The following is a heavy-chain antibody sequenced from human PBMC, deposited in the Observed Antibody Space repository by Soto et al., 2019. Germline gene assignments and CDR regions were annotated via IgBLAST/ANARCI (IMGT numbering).Heavy chain of an antibody. CDR3: VKAWHNNVWGYYFDY. J-gene: IGHJ4*02. V-gene: IGHV3-7*01. D-gene: IGHD3-10*02. Sequence: EVQLVESGGGLVQPGGSLRLSCAASGFTFSSYWMTWVRQAPGKGLEWVANINEDGSGKYYVDSVKGRFTISRDNTKNSLYLQLNSLRVEDTAIYYYVKAWHNNVWGYYFDYWGQGTLVTVSS. CDR1: GFTFSSYW. CDR2: INEDGSGK.